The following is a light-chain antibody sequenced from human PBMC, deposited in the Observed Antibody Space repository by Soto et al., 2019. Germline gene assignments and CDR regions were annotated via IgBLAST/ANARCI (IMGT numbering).Light chain of an antibody. CDR1: SRDVGGY. CDR3: RSYMSRNTVV. CDR2: EVS. J-gene: IGLJ2*01. Sequence: QSALTQPASVSGSPGQSITISCTGTSRDVGGYVSWYQQHPGKAPKLMIYEVSNRPSGVSNRFSGSKSGNTASLTISGLQAEDEADYYCRSYMSRNTVVFGGGTKLTVL. V-gene: IGLV2-14*01.